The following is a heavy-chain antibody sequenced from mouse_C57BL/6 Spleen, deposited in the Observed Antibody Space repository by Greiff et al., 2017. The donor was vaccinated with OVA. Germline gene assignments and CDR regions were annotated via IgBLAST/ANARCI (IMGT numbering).Heavy chain of an antibody. CDR1: GFTFSDYG. Sequence: EVKVVESGGGLVKPGGSLKLSCAASGFTFSDYGMHWVRQAPEKGLEWVAYISSGSSTIYYADTVKGRFTISRDNAKNTLFLQMTSLRSEDTAMYYCARDYYEYDGFDYWGQGTTLTVSS. CDR2: ISSGSSTI. CDR3: ARDYYEYDGFDY. J-gene: IGHJ2*01. V-gene: IGHV5-17*01. D-gene: IGHD2-4*01.